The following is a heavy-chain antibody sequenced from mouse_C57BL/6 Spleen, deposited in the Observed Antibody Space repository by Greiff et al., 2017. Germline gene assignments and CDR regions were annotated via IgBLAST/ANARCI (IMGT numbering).Heavy chain of an antibody. Sequence: EVQRVESEGGLVQPGSSMKLSCTASGFTFSDYYMAWVRQVPEKGLEWVANINYDGSSTYYLDSLKSRFIISRDNAKNMLYLQLSSLKSEDTATYYCAREGYYYGSSGWYFDVWGTGTTVTVSS. CDR1: GFTFSDYY. V-gene: IGHV5-16*01. D-gene: IGHD1-1*01. CDR2: INYDGSST. CDR3: AREGYYYGSSGWYFDV. J-gene: IGHJ1*03.